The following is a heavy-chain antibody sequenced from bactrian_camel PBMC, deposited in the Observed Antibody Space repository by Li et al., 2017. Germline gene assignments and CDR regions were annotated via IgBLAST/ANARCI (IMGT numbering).Heavy chain of an antibody. CDR3: VKLSGYSTWYADF. CDR1: GFTFSSTA. Sequence: HVQLVESGGGLVQPGGSLRLSCAASGFTFSSTAMSWVRQAPGKGLQWVSTIYTAGTSSQFADSVKGRFTISRDNAKDTLYLQLNSLKTEDTAMYYCVKLSGYSTWYADFWGQGTQVTVS. CDR2: IYTAGTSS. D-gene: IGHD6*01. V-gene: IGHV3S7*01. J-gene: IGHJ4*01.